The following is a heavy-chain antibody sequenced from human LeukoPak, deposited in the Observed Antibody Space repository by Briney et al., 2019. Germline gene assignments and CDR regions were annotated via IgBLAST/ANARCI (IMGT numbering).Heavy chain of an antibody. CDR2: TYYRSKWYN. CDR1: GDSVSSNSAA. Sequence: SQTLSLTCAISGDSVSSNSAAWNWIRQSPSRGLEWLGRTYYRSKWYNDYAVSVKSRITINPDTSKNQFSLQLNSVTPEDTALYYCAKNYYGSGSYMPLSPLFDYWGQGTLVTVSS. J-gene: IGHJ4*02. V-gene: IGHV6-1*01. CDR3: AKNYYGSGSYMPLSPLFDY. D-gene: IGHD3-10*01.